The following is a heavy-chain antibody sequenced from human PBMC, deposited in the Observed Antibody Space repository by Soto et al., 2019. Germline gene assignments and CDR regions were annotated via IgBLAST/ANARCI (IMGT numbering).Heavy chain of an antibody. V-gene: IGHV3-20*04. CDR3: ARLYSSGWYGPGRY. CDR1: GFTCDDYG. CDR2: INWNGGST. Sequence: GGSLRLSCAASGFTCDDYGMSWVRQAPGKGLEWVSGINWNGGSTGYADSVKGRFTISRDNAKNSLYLQMNSLRAEDTALYYCARLYSSGWYGPGRYWGQGTLVTVSS. D-gene: IGHD6-19*01. J-gene: IGHJ4*02.